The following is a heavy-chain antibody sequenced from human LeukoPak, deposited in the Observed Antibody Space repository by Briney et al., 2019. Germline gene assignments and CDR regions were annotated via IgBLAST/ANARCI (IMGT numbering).Heavy chain of an antibody. V-gene: IGHV3-53*01. Sequence: PGGSLRLSCEASGFTVSSTYMSWVRQAPGKGLEWVSAIYGNGNTYYTDSVKGRFTISRDNSRNTLDLQMNSLRAEDTAVYYCASSNGAPTDTHYYYMNVWGKGTTVTVSS. CDR3: ASSNGAPTDTHYYYMNV. D-gene: IGHD4-11*01. CDR1: GFTVSSTY. J-gene: IGHJ6*03. CDR2: IYGNGNT.